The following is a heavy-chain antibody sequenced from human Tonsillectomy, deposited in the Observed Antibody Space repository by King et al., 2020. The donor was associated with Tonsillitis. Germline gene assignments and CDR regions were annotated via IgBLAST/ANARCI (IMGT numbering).Heavy chain of an antibody. Sequence: VQLQQWGAGLLKPSETLSLSCAVYGGCFSAYYWTWIRQPPGKGLEWIGEINHTGSTNFNPSLKSRVTISGDTSRNQFSLKLSPVTAAATAVYYCAWGLIGYYYDISGYYPRSFDYWGQGTLVSVSS. J-gene: IGHJ4*02. CDR1: GGCFSAYY. CDR2: INHTGST. V-gene: IGHV4-34*01. CDR3: AWGLIGYYYDISGYYPRSFDY. D-gene: IGHD3-22*01.